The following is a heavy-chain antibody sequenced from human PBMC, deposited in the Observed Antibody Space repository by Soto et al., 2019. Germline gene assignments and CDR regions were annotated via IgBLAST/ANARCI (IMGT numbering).Heavy chain of an antibody. CDR1: GFTLSDYY. D-gene: IGHD3-22*01. J-gene: IGHJ4*02. V-gene: IGHV3-11*01. CDR3: AKSRYSDSSGDFYDY. CDR2: ISDSGSTI. Sequence: QVQLVESGGGLVKPGGSLRLSCAASGFTLSDYYMNWIRQAPGKGLEWVSYISDSGSTIYYADSVKGRFTISRDNAKNSLYLQMNSLRAEDTAVYYCAKSRYSDSSGDFYDYWGQGTLVTVSS.